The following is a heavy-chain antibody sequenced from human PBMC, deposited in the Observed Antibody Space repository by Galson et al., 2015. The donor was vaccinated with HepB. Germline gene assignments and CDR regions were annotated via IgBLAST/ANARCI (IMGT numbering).Heavy chain of an antibody. CDR1: GFTFSSYW. D-gene: IGHD1-14*01. Sequence: SLRLSCAASGFTFSSYWMSWVRQAPGKGLEWVANIKQDGGEEYYVDSVKGRFTISRDNTKNSLYLQMNSLRVEDTAVYYCAGSIAGRGAEYDPWGQGTLVTVSS. V-gene: IGHV3-7*01. CDR2: IKQDGGEE. CDR3: AGSIAGRGAEYDP. J-gene: IGHJ5*02.